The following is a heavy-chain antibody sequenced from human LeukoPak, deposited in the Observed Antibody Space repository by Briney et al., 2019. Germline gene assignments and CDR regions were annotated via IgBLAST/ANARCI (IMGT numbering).Heavy chain of an antibody. CDR3: ARDQWDYDLQYFDY. Sequence: GGSLRLSCAASGFTFSSYGMHWVRQAPGKGLEWVAFIRYDGSNKYYADSVKGRFTISRDNSKNTLYLQMNSLRPEDTAVYYCARDQWDYDLQYFDYWGQGTLVTVSS. CDR1: GFTFSSYG. D-gene: IGHD4-17*01. CDR2: IRYDGSNK. V-gene: IGHV3-30*02. J-gene: IGHJ4*02.